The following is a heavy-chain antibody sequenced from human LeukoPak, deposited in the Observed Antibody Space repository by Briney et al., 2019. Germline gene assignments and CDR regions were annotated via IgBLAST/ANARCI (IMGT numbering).Heavy chain of an antibody. D-gene: IGHD6-19*01. J-gene: IGHJ4*02. CDR1: GGSLSGYY. Sequence: SETLSLTCAVSGGSLSGYYWSWIRQPPGKGLEWIGEINHSGSTDYNPSLKSRVTMSVDTSKNHFSLKLSSVTAADTAVYYCARPVIAVGDYWGQGTLVTVSS. CDR3: ARPVIAVGDY. V-gene: IGHV4-34*01. CDR2: INHSGST.